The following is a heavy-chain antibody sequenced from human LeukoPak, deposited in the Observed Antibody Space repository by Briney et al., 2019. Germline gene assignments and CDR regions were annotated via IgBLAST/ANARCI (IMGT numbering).Heavy chain of an antibody. V-gene: IGHV4-39*01. CDR1: GGSISSSSYY. J-gene: IGHJ5*02. Sequence: SETLSLTCTVSGGSISSSSYYWGWLRQPPGQGLEWIGSIYYSGSTYYNPSLKSRVTISVDTSKNQFSLKLSPVTAADTAVYYCARHAVVVVAARYNWFDPWGQGTRVTVSS. D-gene: IGHD2-15*01. CDR3: ARHAVVVVAARYNWFDP. CDR2: IYYSGST.